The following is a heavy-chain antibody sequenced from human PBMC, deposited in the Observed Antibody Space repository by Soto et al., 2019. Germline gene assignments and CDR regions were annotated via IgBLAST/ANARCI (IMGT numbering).Heavy chain of an antibody. Sequence: ASVKVSCKASGGTFSSDSFSWVRQAPGQGLEWMGWISAYNGNTNYAQRLQGRVTMTTDTYTSTAYMELRSLRSDDTAVYYCARDGSNGGYFDYWGQGTLVTVSS. J-gene: IGHJ4*02. V-gene: IGHV1-18*01. D-gene: IGHD2-8*01. CDR2: ISAYNGNT. CDR3: ARDGSNGGYFDY. CDR1: GGTFSSDS.